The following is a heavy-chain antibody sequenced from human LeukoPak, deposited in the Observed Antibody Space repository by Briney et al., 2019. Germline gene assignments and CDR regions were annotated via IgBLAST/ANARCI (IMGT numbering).Heavy chain of an antibody. J-gene: IGHJ5*02. V-gene: IGHV3-69-1*01. Sequence: KSGGSLRLSCVGSGFTFSSYAMNWVRQAPGKGLEWVSSISSNNNIYYADSVKGRFTISRDNAKNSLSLQMNSLRGEDTAVYYCGREDCNNVRCYGASDAWGQGTLVTVST. CDR3: GREDCNNVRCYGASDA. CDR1: GFTFSSYA. D-gene: IGHD2-2*01. CDR2: ISSNNNI.